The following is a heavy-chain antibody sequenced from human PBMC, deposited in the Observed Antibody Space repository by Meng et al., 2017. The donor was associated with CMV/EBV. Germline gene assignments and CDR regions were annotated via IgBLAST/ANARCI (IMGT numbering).Heavy chain of an antibody. Sequence: SATLSLTCTVSGVSISSYYWSWIRQPLGKGLEWIGHIYYSGSINYNPSRKSRVTMSVDTSKNQFSLKLSSVTAADTAVYYCASQYSGTYYREFDYWGQGTLVTVSS. CDR1: GVSISSYY. J-gene: IGHJ4*02. CDR3: ASQYSGTYYREFDY. D-gene: IGHD1-26*01. V-gene: IGHV4-59*01. CDR2: IYYSGSI.